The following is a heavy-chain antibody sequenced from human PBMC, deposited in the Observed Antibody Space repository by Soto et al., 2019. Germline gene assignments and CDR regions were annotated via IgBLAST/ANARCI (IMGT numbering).Heavy chain of an antibody. CDR1: GFTFSSYS. Sequence: QPGGSLRLSCAASGFTFSSYSMNWVRQAPGKGLEWVSYISSSSSTIYYADSVKGRFTISRDNAKNSLYLQMNSLRDEDTAVYYCASSGRNWNYGYYYYGMDVWGQGTTVTVSS. D-gene: IGHD1-7*01. J-gene: IGHJ6*02. CDR2: ISSSSSTI. CDR3: ASSGRNWNYGYYYYGMDV. V-gene: IGHV3-48*02.